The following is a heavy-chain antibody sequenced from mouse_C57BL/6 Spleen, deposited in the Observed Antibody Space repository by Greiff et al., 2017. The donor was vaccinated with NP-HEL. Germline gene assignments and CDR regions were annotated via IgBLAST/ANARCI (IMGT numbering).Heavy chain of an antibody. CDR3: ATLPLRGFAY. Sequence: DVQLVESGGGLVKPGGSLKLSCAASGFTFSDYGMHWVRQAPEKGLEWVAYIGSGSSTIYYADTVKGRFTITRDNAKNTLFLQMTSLRSEDPAMYYWATLPLRGFAYWGQGTLVTVSA. D-gene: IGHD2-12*01. CDR2: IGSGSSTI. V-gene: IGHV5-17*01. CDR1: GFTFSDYG. J-gene: IGHJ3*01.